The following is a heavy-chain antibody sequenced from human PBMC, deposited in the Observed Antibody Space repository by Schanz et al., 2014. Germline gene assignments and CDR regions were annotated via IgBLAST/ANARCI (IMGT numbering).Heavy chain of an antibody. V-gene: IGHV3-7*03. D-gene: IGHD3-10*01. CDR3: ARDGFGGYLDS. J-gene: IGHJ4*02. Sequence: VYLVQSGGGLVQPGGSLRLSCAASGFTFSHYWLSWVRQTPGKRLEWVANIRQDGSAKFYVDSVNSRFAISRDNAENSVYLQMNSLRAEDTAVYYCARDGFGGYLDSWGQGTLVTVSS. CDR2: IRQDGSAK. CDR1: GFTFSHYW.